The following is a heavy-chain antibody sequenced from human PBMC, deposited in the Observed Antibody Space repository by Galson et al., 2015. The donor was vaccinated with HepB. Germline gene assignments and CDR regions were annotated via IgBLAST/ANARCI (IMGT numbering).Heavy chain of an antibody. CDR2: IIPIFGTT. CDR1: GGTFSSYA. V-gene: IGHV1-69*13. CDR3: ASARGAYYYYYNMGV. Sequence: SVKVSCKASGGTFSSYAISWVRQAPGQGLEWMGGIIPIFGTTNYAQKFQGRVTITADESTSTAYMALSSLRSEDTAMYYCASARGAYYYYYNMGVWGQGTTVTVSS. J-gene: IGHJ6*02.